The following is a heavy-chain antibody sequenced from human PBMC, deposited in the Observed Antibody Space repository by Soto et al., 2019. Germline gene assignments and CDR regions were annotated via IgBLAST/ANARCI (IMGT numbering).Heavy chain of an antibody. CDR1: GFTFSSSA. D-gene: IGHD3-16*01. J-gene: IGHJ2*01. CDR2: ISGRDSST. V-gene: IGHV3-23*01. CDR3: ATLYTITTHYWYFDL. Sequence: EVQLLESGGGLVQPGGSLRLSCAASGFTFSSSAMSWVRQAPGKGLEWVSGISGRDSSTYYADSVKGRFTISRDNSKNTMFLQMNSLRVEDTAVYYCATLYTITTHYWYFDLWGRGTLVTVSS.